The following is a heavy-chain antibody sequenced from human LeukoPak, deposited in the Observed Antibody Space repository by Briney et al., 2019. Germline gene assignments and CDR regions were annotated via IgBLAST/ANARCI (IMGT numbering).Heavy chain of an antibody. Sequence: PGGSLRLSSAASAFTFSTYTMNWVRQAPGKGLEWVSSISSSSSYIYYADSVKGRFTISRDNAKNSLYLQMNSLRAEDTAVYYCARTGASSGFDYWGQGTLVTVSS. CDR1: AFTFSTYT. V-gene: IGHV3-21*01. J-gene: IGHJ4*02. D-gene: IGHD3-22*01. CDR2: ISSSSSYI. CDR3: ARTGASSGFDY.